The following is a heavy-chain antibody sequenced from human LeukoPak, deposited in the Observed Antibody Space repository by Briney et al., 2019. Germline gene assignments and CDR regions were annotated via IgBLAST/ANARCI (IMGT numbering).Heavy chain of an antibody. CDR1: GFTFDRFA. D-gene: IGHD6-19*01. CDR2: IGSNGRST. J-gene: IGHJ4*02. Sequence: GGSLRLSCSASGFTFDRFAMHWVRQAPGKGLEYLSGIGSNGRSTHNADSVKGRFTISRDNSRNTLFLQMTSLRAEDTAVYYCVNQISGWVYWGQGTLVTVSS. V-gene: IGHV3-64D*06. CDR3: VNQISGWVY.